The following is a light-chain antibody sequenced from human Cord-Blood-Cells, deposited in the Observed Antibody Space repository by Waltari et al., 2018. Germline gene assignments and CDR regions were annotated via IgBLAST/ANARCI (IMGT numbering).Light chain of an antibody. V-gene: IGLV2-23*01. J-gene: IGLJ3*02. Sequence: QSALTQPASVSGSPGQSVTISCTGTSSDVGCFNLFSWYQQNPGKAPKLMIYEGSKRPSWVSNRFSGSRSGNTASLTISGRQAEDEADYYCCSYAGSSTWVFVGGTKLTVL. CDR1: SSDVGCFNL. CDR2: EGS. CDR3: CSYAGSSTWV.